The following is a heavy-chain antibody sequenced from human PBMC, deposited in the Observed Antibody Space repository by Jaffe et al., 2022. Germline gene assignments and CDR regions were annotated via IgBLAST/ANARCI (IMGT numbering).Heavy chain of an antibody. CDR1: GGSISSSSYY. CDR3: ARHYPVLRFLEWLSPFDY. J-gene: IGHJ4*02. Sequence: QLQLQESGPGLVKPSETLSLTCTVSGGSISSSSYYWGWIRQPPGKGLEWIGSIYYSGSTYYNPSLKSRVTISVDTSKNQFSLKLSSVTAADTAVYYCARHYPVLRFLEWLSPFDYWGQGTLVTVSS. CDR2: IYYSGST. D-gene: IGHD3-3*01. V-gene: IGHV4-39*01.